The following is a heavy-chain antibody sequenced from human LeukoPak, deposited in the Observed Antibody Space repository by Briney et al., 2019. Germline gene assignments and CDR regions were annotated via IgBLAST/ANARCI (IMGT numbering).Heavy chain of an antibody. CDR3: ARALAGYSSGWYYFDY. V-gene: IGHV3-7*01. CDR2: IKQDGSEK. Sequence: GGSLRLSCAASGFTFSSYWMSWVRQAPGKGLERVANIKQDGSEKYYVDSVKGRFTISRDNAKNSLYLQMNSLRAEDTAVYYCARALAGYSSGWYYFDYWGQGTLVTVSS. CDR1: GFTFSSYW. D-gene: IGHD6-19*01. J-gene: IGHJ4*02.